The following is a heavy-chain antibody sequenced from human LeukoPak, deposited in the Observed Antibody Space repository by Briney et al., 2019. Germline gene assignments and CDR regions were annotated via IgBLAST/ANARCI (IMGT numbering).Heavy chain of an antibody. D-gene: IGHD2-15*01. CDR2: ISSSSSYI. V-gene: IGHV3-21*01. Sequence: GGSLRLSCAASGFTFSSYSMNWVRQAPGKGLEWVSSISSSSSYIYYADSVRGRFTISRDNAKNSLYLQMNSLRAEDTAVYYCAREYCSGGSCYLADYWGQGTLVTVSS. J-gene: IGHJ4*02. CDR3: AREYCSGGSCYLADY. CDR1: GFTFSSYS.